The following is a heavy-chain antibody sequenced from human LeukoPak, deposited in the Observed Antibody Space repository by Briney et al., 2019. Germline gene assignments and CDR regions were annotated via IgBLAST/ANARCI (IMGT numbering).Heavy chain of an antibody. J-gene: IGHJ4*02. CDR1: GFTVSSNY. V-gene: IGHV3-53*01. CDR2: IYSGGST. D-gene: IGHD4-17*01. Sequence: TGGSLRLSCAASGFTVSSNYMSWVRQAPGKGLEWVSIIYSGGSTFYSDSVKGRFTISRDKAHHSLALQMNSLRVEDTAVYYGVRGGGQGDYGERYYFDYWGQGTLVTVSS. CDR3: VRGGGQGDYGERYYFDY.